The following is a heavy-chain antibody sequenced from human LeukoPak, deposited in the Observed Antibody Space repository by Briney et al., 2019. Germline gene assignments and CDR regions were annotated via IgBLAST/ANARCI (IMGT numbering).Heavy chain of an antibody. J-gene: IGHJ4*02. CDR1: GFTFDDYG. D-gene: IGHD6-13*01. Sequence: PGGSLRLSCAASGFTFDDYGMSWVRQAPGKGLEWVSGINWNGGSTGYADSVKGRFTISRDNAKNSLYLQMNSLRAEDTALYHCARVENGYSSSWYFDYWGQGTLVTVSS. V-gene: IGHV3-20*01. CDR2: INWNGGST. CDR3: ARVENGYSSSWYFDY.